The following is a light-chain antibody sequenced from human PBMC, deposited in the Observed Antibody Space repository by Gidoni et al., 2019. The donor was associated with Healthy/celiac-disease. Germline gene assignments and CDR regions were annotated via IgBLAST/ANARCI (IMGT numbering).Light chain of an antibody. CDR1: QSVSSN. J-gene: IGKJ2*01. CDR2: GAS. Sequence: EIVMTQSPATLSVSPGERATLSCRASQSVSSNLAWYQQKPGQAPRLLIYGASTRATGIPARFSGSGSGTEFTLTISSLQSEDFAVYYCQQYNNWPPVGRGRYTFXQXTKLEIK. CDR3: QQYNNWPPVGRGRYT. V-gene: IGKV3-15*01.